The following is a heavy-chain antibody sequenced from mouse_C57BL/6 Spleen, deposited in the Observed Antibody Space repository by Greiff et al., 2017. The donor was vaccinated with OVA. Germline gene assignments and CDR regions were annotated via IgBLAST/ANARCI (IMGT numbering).Heavy chain of an antibody. Sequence: QVQLKQSGAELVKPGASVKMPCKASGYTFTTYPIEWMKQNHGKSLEWIGNFHPYNDDTKYNEKFKGKATLTVEKSSSTVYLELSRLTSDDSAVYYCARGGYDGYYFDYWGQGTTLTVSS. CDR2: FHPYNDDT. D-gene: IGHD2-2*01. CDR3: ARGGYDGYYFDY. V-gene: IGHV1-47*01. CDR1: GYTFTTYP. J-gene: IGHJ2*01.